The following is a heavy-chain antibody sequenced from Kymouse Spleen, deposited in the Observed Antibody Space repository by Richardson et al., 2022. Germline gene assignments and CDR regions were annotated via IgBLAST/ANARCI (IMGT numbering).Heavy chain of an antibody. CDR2: FDPEDGET. Sequence: QVQLVQSGAEVKKPGASVKVSCKVSGYTLTELSMHWVRQAPGKGLEWMGGFDPEDGETIYAQKFQGRVTMTEDTSTDTAYMDLSSLRSEDTAVYYCATSSVLLWFRNYYYYGMDVWGQGTTVTVSS. D-gene: IGHD3-10*01. CDR3: ATSSVLLWFRNYYYYGMDV. CDR1: GYTLTELS. J-gene: IGHJ6*02. V-gene: IGHV1-24*d01.